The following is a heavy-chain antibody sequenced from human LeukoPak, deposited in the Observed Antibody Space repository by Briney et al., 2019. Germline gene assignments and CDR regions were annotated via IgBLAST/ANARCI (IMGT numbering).Heavy chain of an antibody. J-gene: IGHJ3*02. CDR3: AKVVPAAHDAFDI. CDR2: MNPNSGNT. Sequence: ASVKVSCKASGYTFTSYDINWVRQATEQGLEWMGWMNPNSGNTGYAQKFQGRVTMTRNTSISTAYMELSSPRSEDTAVYYCAKVVPAAHDAFDIWGQGTMVTVSS. V-gene: IGHV1-8*01. CDR1: GYTFTSYD. D-gene: IGHD2-2*01.